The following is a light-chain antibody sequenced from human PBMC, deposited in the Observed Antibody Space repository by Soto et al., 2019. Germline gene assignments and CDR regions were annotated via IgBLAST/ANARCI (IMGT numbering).Light chain of an antibody. Sequence: EIVMTQSPATLSVSPGEGVTLSCRASQSVSSSLAWYQQKPGQSPRLLIYGASTRATGIPARFSGGGSGTDFTLSISVLQSEDFAIYYCQHYANWPRTFGLGTKV. CDR2: GAS. J-gene: IGKJ1*01. CDR3: QHYANWPRT. V-gene: IGKV3-15*01. CDR1: QSVSSS.